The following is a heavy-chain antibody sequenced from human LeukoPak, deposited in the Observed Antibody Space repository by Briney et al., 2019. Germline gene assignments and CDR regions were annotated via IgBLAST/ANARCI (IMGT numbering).Heavy chain of an antibody. CDR3: ARDLGYCSGGSCYSLPWFDP. CDR2: IYYSGST. V-gene: IGHV4-59*01. J-gene: IGHJ5*02. CDR1: GGSISSYY. Sequence: SETLSLTCTVSGGSISSYYWSWIRQPPGKGLEWIGYIYYSGSTNYNPSLKSRVTISVDTSKNQFSLKLSSVTAADTAVYYCARDLGYCSGGSCYSLPWFDPWGQGTLVTVSS. D-gene: IGHD2-15*01.